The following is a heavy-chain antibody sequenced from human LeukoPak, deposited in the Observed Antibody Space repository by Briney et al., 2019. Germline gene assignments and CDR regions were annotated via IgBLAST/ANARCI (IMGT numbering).Heavy chain of an antibody. CDR1: GFSFNSDR. Sequence: GGSLRLSCAASGFSFNSDRMDWVRQAPGKGLEWVANIKHDESEKNYLDSVKGRFTISRDNAQNSLYLQMNGLRVEDTAVYYCTRRLDDWGQGTLVTVSS. V-gene: IGHV3-7*01. J-gene: IGHJ4*02. CDR3: TRRLDD. CDR2: IKHDESEK. D-gene: IGHD3-16*01.